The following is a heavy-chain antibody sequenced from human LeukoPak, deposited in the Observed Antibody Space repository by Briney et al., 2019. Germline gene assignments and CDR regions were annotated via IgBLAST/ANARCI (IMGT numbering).Heavy chain of an antibody. CDR2: IWYDGSNK. CDR3: ARVGRIAARRYYYYMDV. V-gene: IGHV3-33*01. CDR1: GFIFSSHA. J-gene: IGHJ6*03. Sequence: GGSLRLSCAASGFIFSSHAMHWVRQAPGKGLEWVAVIWYDGSNKYYADSVKGRFTISRDNSKNTLYLQMNSLRAEDTAVYYCARVGRIAARRYYYYMDVWGKGTTVTVSS. D-gene: IGHD6-6*01.